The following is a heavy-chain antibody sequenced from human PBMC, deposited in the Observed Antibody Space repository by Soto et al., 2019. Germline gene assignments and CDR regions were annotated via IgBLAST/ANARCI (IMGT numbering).Heavy chain of an antibody. Sequence: QLQLQESGPGLVKPSETLSLTCTVSGGSISSSSYYWGWIRQPPGKGLEYIGSIYYSESTYYTPSLKSRVTISVDTSKNQFSLKLSSVTAADTAVYYCARRRRTNWFDPWGQGTLVAVSS. CDR1: GGSISSSSYY. CDR3: ARRRRTNWFDP. V-gene: IGHV4-39*01. J-gene: IGHJ5*02. CDR2: IYYSEST.